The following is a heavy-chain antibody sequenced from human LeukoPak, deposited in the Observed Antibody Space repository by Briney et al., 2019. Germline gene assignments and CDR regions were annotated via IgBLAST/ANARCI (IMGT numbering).Heavy chain of an antibody. J-gene: IGHJ4*02. CDR2: IYPGDSDT. CDR3: ARASGAVAGKGNEY. CDR1: GYSFTTYW. D-gene: IGHD6-19*01. Sequence: GESLKISCKGSGYSFTTYWIAWVRQMPGKGLEWMGIIYPGDSDTIYSPSFEGQVTISADKSISTAYLQRSSLRASDTAMYYCARASGAVAGKGNEYWGQGTLVTVSS. V-gene: IGHV5-51*01.